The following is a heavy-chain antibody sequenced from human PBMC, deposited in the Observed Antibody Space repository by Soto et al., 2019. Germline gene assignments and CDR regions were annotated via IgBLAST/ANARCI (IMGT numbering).Heavy chain of an antibody. D-gene: IGHD3-22*01. Sequence: GGSLILSFAASGFTFSSYAMSWVRQAPGKGLEWVSAISGSGGSTYYADSVKGRFTISRDNSKNTLYLQMNSLRAEDTAVYYCAKARSGYYLLFDYWGQGTLVTVSS. CDR1: GFTFSSYA. V-gene: IGHV3-23*01. J-gene: IGHJ4*02. CDR3: AKARSGYYLLFDY. CDR2: ISGSGGST.